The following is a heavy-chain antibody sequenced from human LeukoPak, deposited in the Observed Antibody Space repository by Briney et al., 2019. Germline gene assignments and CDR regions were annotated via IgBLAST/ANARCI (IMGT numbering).Heavy chain of an antibody. Sequence: ASVKVSCKASGGTFTSNAISWVRQAPGQGLELMGGIIPIFGTANYAQKFQGRVTITADESTSTAYMELSSLRSEDTAVYYCAREYYYDSSGYFDYWGQGTLVTVSS. CDR3: AREYYYDSSGYFDY. J-gene: IGHJ4*02. CDR2: IIPIFGTA. V-gene: IGHV1-69*13. D-gene: IGHD3-22*01. CDR1: GGTFTSNA.